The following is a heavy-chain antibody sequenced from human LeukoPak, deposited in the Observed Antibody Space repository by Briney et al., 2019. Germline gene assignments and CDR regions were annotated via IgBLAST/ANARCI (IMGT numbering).Heavy chain of an antibody. V-gene: IGHV1-69*13. D-gene: IGHD3-3*01. J-gene: IGHJ6*02. Sequence: ASVKVSCKASGGTFSSYAISWVRQAPGQGLEWMGGIIPIFGTANYAQKFQGRVTITADESTSTAYMELSSLRSEDTAVYYCARSTFSTIFGVVINYYYYGMDVWGQGTTVTVSS. CDR2: IIPIFGTA. CDR3: ARSTFSTIFGVVINYYYYGMDV. CDR1: GGTFSSYA.